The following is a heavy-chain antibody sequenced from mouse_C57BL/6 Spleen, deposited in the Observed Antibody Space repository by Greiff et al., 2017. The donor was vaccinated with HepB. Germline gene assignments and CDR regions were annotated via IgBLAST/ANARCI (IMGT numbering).Heavy chain of an antibody. V-gene: IGHV5-17*01. CDR1: GFTFSDYG. J-gene: IGHJ3*01. D-gene: IGHD2-4*01. CDR2: ISSGSSTI. CDR3: ARKYYDYDVGFAY. Sequence: EVQRVESGGGLVKPGGSLKLSCAASGFTFSDYGMHWVRQAPEKGLEWVDYISSGSSTIYYADTVKGRFTISRDNSKNTLFLQMTSLRSEDTAMYYCARKYYDYDVGFAYWGQGTLVTVSA.